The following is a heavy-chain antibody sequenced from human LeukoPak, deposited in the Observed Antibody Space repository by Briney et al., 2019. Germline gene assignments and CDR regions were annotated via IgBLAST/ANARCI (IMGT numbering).Heavy chain of an antibody. V-gene: IGHV4-39*01. CDR3: ARHKWWYDY. D-gene: IGHD2-15*01. CDR1: GGSISSSSYY. CDR2: IYYSGST. J-gene: IGHJ4*02. Sequence: SETLSLTCTVSGGSISSSSYYWGWIRQPPGKGLEWIGSIYYSGSTYYNPSLKSRVTISVDTSKNQFSLKLSSVTAADTAVYYCARHKWWYDYWGRGTLVTVSS.